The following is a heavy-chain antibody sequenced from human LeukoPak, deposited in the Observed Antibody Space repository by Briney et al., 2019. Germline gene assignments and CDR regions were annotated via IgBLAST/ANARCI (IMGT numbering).Heavy chain of an antibody. Sequence: ASVKVSCKASGYTFTSYYMHWVRQAPGQGLEWMGIINPSGGSTSYAQKFQGRVTMTRDTSTSTVYMELSRLRCEDTAVYYGARGGITIFGVVDHDAFDIWGQGTRVTVSS. J-gene: IGHJ3*02. D-gene: IGHD3-3*01. V-gene: IGHV1-46*01. CDR1: GYTFTSYY. CDR3: ARGGITIFGVVDHDAFDI. CDR2: INPSGGST.